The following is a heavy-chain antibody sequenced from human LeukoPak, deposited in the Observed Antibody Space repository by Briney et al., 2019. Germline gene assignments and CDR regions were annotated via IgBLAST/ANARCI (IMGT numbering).Heavy chain of an antibody. CDR3: AKVVGKVFKDINGYYFDY. CDR1: GFTFSSYT. J-gene: IGHJ4*02. Sequence: GGSLRLSCATSGFTFSSYTMDWVRQAPGKGLEWVSSISTTSTYIYYAGSVKGRFTISRDNAKDSLYLQMTSLRAEDTAVYYCAKVVGKVFKDINGYYFDYWGQGILVTVSS. V-gene: IGHV3-21*01. D-gene: IGHD2-15*01. CDR2: ISTTSTYI.